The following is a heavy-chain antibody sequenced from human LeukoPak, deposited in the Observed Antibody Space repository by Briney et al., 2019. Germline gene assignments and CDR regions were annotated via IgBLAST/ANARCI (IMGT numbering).Heavy chain of an antibody. CDR2: ILSRSDGGTT. V-gene: IGHV3-15*01. Sequence: GGSLRLSCAASGFTFSNAWMTWFRQAPGKGLEWIGRILSRSDGGTTDFAAPVKGRFTISRDDSQDSLFLQMNSLKTEDTAVYYCTTGLLTNDAFDIWGQGTMVTVSS. CDR3: TTGLLTNDAFDI. D-gene: IGHD2-15*01. CDR1: GFTFSNAW. J-gene: IGHJ3*02.